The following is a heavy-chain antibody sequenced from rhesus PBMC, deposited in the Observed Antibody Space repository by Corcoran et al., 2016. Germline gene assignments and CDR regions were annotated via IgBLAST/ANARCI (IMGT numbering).Heavy chain of an antibody. J-gene: IGHJ6*01. CDR3: AAFYGLDS. V-gene: IGHV4-173*01. CDR1: GGSVSSDY. Sequence: QLQLQESGPGMLKPSATLSLTCAFSGGSVSSDYCTWIRQPPGKGLEWIGRIAGSRGSADYNPSLKTRVTISTDTSKNQFSLNLRSVTAADTAVYYCAAFYGLDSWGQGVVVTVSS. CDR2: IAGSRGSA.